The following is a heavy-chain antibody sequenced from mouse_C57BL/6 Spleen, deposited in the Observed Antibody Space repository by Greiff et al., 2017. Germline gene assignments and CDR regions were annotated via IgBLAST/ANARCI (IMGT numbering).Heavy chain of an antibody. V-gene: IGHV1-7*01. CDR3: ARYGSSYWYFDV. Sequence: QVQLQQPGTELVKPGASVKLSCKASGYTFTSYWMHWVKQRPGQGLEWIGYINPSSGYTKYNQKFKDKATLTADKSSSTAYMQLSSLTYEDSAVYYCARYGSSYWYFDVWGTGTTVTVSS. CDR2: INPSSGYT. D-gene: IGHD1-1*01. J-gene: IGHJ1*03. CDR1: GYTFTSYW.